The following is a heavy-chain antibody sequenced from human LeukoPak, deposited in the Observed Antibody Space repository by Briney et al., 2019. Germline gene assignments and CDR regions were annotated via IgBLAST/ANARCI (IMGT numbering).Heavy chain of an antibody. CDR3: AKDQLLFGVVIIPSIFDY. CDR1: GFSFSDYG. Sequence: GGFLRLSCAASGFSFSDYGMHWVRQAPGKGPEWVAVISYHGKNEYYADSVKGRFTISRDNSKNTLYLQMNSLRAEDTAVYYCAKDQLLFGVVIIPSIFDYWGQGTLVTVSS. V-gene: IGHV3-30*18. J-gene: IGHJ4*02. CDR2: ISYHGKNE. D-gene: IGHD3-3*01.